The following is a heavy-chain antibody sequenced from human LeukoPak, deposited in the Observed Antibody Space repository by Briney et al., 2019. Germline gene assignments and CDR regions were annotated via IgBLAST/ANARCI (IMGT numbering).Heavy chain of an antibody. CDR3: ARAVGYYFDNSGPSKAFDY. V-gene: IGHV4-31*03. Sequence: SETLSLTRTFSGGSISRGGYYWSWIRQHPGKGLEWSGYIYYSGSTYYNPSLKSRVTISVDTSKNQFSLKLTSVTAADTAVYYCARAVGYYFDNSGPSKAFDYWGQGTLVTVSS. CDR1: GGSISRGGYY. J-gene: IGHJ4*02. D-gene: IGHD3-22*01. CDR2: IYYSGST.